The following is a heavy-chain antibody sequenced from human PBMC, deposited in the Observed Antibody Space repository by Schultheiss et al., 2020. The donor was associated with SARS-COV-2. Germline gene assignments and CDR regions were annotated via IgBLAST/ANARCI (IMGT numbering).Heavy chain of an antibody. Sequence: SQTLSLTCAVYGGSFSGYYWSWIRQPPGKGLEWIGSIYYSGSTYYNPSLKSRVTISVDTSKNQFSLKLSSVTAADTAVYYCARGYSSGWSQPDFDYWGQGTLVTVSS. V-gene: IGHV4-34*09. J-gene: IGHJ4*02. D-gene: IGHD6-19*01. CDR2: IYYSGST. CDR1: GGSFSGYY. CDR3: ARGYSSGWSQPDFDY.